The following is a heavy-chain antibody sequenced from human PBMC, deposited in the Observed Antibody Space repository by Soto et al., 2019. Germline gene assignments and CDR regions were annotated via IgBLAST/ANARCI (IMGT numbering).Heavy chain of an antibody. CDR1: GGTFSSYA. CDR3: ARDGYYGSGSYYNALQGGMDV. J-gene: IGHJ6*02. CDR2: IIPIFGTA. V-gene: IGHV1-69*01. Sequence: QVQLVQSGAEVKKPGSSVKVSCKASGGTFSSYAISWVRQAPGQGLEWMGGIIPIFGTANYAQKAQGRVTITADESTSTAYMELSSLRSEDTAVYYCARDGYYGSGSYYNALQGGMDVWGQGTTVTVSS. D-gene: IGHD3-10*01.